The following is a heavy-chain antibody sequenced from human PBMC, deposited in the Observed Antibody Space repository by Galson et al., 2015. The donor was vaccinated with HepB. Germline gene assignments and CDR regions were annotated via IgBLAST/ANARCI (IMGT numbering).Heavy chain of an antibody. CDR2: INPNSGDT. J-gene: IGHJ6*02. CDR3: AREHRSDTRKRYDNLTQQLKSPTSASPWDV. D-gene: IGHD5-18*01. V-gene: IGHV1-2*04. Sequence: SCKASAYTFTAYSIHWVRQAPGQGLEWMGSINPNSGDTVYSEKFQGWVTMTRDTSINTAYMEVIRLTSDDTAVYYCAREHRSDTRKRYDNLTQQLKSPTSASPWDVWGQGTTVIVSS. CDR1: AYTFTAYS.